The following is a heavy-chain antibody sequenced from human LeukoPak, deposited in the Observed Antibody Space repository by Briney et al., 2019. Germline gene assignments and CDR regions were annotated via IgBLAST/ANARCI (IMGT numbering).Heavy chain of an antibody. Sequence: GASVKVSCKASGYTFTGYYMHWVRQAPGQGLEWMGRIIPILGIANYAQKFQGRVTITADKSTSTASMELSSLRSGDTAVYYCARGGDGYDYWGQGTLVTVSS. V-gene: IGHV1-69*04. CDR1: GYTFTGYY. D-gene: IGHD5-24*01. CDR2: IIPILGIA. J-gene: IGHJ4*02. CDR3: ARGGDGYDY.